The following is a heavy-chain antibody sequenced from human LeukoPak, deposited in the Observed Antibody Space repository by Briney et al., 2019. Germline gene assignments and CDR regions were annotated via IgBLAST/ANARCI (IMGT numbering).Heavy chain of an antibody. CDR1: GDSVSSNSAA. CDR2: TYYRSKWYN. Sequence: SQTLSLTCAISGDSVSSNSAAWNWIRQSPSRGLEWLGRTYYRSKWYNDYAVSVKSRITINPDTSKNQFSLQLNSVTPEDTAVYYCARALAITIFGVVPKHPSGSHFDIWGQGAMVTVSS. CDR3: ARALAITIFGVVPKHPSGSHFDI. V-gene: IGHV6-1*01. J-gene: IGHJ3*02. D-gene: IGHD3-3*01.